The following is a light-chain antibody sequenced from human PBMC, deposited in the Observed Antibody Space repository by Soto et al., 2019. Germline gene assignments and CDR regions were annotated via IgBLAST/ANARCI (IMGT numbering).Light chain of an antibody. CDR3: VAWDYSLNGHV. CDR1: SSNMGTNT. CDR2: VND. J-gene: IGLJ1*01. Sequence: QSVLTQPPSASGTPGQRVTISCSGGSSNMGTNTVSWYQQVPGTSPKVLIYVNDQRPSGVPGRFSGSNSGTSASLAISGLQPEDEADYYCVAWDYSLNGHVFGTGTMLTVL. V-gene: IGLV1-44*01.